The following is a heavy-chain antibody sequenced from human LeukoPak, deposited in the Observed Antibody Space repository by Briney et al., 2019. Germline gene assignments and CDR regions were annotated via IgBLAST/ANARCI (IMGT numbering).Heavy chain of an antibody. Sequence: PSETLSLTCTVSGGSTSSRGYYWSWIRQHPGKGLEWIGYIYYSGSAFHNPSLETRLTISVDTSKNQFSLKLSSMTAADTAVYYCARGIDSSNYYLYFDLWGRGTLVTVSS. J-gene: IGHJ2*01. CDR3: ARGIDSSNYYLYFDL. CDR1: GGSTSSRGYY. D-gene: IGHD3-22*01. CDR2: IYYSGSA. V-gene: IGHV4-31*03.